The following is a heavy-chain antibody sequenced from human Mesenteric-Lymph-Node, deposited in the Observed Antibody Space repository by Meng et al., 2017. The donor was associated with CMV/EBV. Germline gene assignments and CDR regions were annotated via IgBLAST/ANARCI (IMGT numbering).Heavy chain of an antibody. V-gene: IGHV3-53*01. CDR3: ARGYEVAVAGTIHYYGMDV. J-gene: IGHJ6*02. D-gene: IGHD6-19*01. CDR1: GVIVTRDY. Sequence: GESLKISCAASGVIVTRDYMSWVRQAPGKGLEWVAVIYRDGSVYYADSVKGRFTISRDKSNNTLYLQMNRLRAEDSAIFFCARGYEVAVAGTIHYYGMDVWGQGTSVTVSS. CDR2: IYRDGSV.